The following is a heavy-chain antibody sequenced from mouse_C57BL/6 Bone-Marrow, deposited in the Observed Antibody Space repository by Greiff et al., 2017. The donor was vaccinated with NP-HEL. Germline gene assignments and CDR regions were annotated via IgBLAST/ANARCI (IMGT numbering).Heavy chain of an antibody. CDR1: GYAFTNYL. CDR2: INPGSGGT. D-gene: IGHD2-1*01. Sequence: QVQLQQSGAELVRPGTSVKVSCKASGYAFTNYLIEWVKQRPGQGLEWIGVINPGSGGTNYNEKFKGKATLTVDKSSSTAYMQLSSLTSEDSAVLFFAGRFGNYVNAMDYWGQGTSVTVSS. CDR3: AGRFGNYVNAMDY. V-gene: IGHV1-54*01. J-gene: IGHJ4*01.